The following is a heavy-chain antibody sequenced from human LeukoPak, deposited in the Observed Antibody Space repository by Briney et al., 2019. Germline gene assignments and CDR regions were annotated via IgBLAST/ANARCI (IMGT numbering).Heavy chain of an antibody. D-gene: IGHD2-2*02. CDR1: GGSFSGYY. CDR2: INHSGNT. CDR3: ARPGNGYCSSTSCYSWFDP. J-gene: IGHJ5*02. V-gene: IGHV4-34*01. Sequence: SETLTLTCAVYGGSFSGYYWTWIRQPPGKGLEWIGEINHSGNTNYNPSLKSRVAISVDTSKNQFSLKLSSVIAADTAMYYCARPGNGYCSSTSCYSWFDPWGQGTLVTVSS.